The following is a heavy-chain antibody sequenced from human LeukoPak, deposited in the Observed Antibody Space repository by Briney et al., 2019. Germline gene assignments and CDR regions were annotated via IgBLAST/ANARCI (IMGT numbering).Heavy chain of an antibody. CDR2: IIPIFGTA. D-gene: IGHD5-12*01. J-gene: IGHJ4*02. V-gene: IGHV1-69*13. CDR1: GGTFSSYA. CDR3: ARDSGSGYDRRAFGY. Sequence: SVKVSCKASGGTFSSYAISWVRQAPGQGLEWMGGIIPIFGTANYAQKFQGRVTITADEPTSTAYMELSSLRSEDTAVYYCARDSGSGYDRRAFGYWGQGTLVTVSS.